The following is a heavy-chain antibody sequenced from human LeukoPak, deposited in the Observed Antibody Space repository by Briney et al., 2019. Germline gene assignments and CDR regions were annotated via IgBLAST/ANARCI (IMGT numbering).Heavy chain of an antibody. CDR3: ARANIVVVVAAHGDAFDI. CDR1: GGSISSSNW. Sequence: SGTLSLTCAVSGGSISSSNWWSWVRQPPGKGLEWIGEIYHSGSTNYNPSLKSRVTISVDKSKNQFSLKLSSVTAADTAVYYCARANIVVVVAAHGDAFDIWGQGTMVTVSS. D-gene: IGHD2-15*01. J-gene: IGHJ3*02. V-gene: IGHV4-4*02. CDR2: IYHSGST.